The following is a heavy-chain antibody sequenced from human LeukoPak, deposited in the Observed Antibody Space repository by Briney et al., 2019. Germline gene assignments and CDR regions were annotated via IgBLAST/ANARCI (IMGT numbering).Heavy chain of an antibody. Sequence: GESLKISCKASGYSFTSYSIGWVRQMPGKGLEWMGVIHPGEYERRYSPSFEGQVTISADKSISTAYMQWSSLKASDTAMYYCARRTDSGWKWFDPWGQGTLVTVSS. CDR1: GYSFTSYS. D-gene: IGHD6-25*01. CDR2: IHPGEYER. V-gene: IGHV5-51*01. CDR3: ARRTDSGWKWFDP. J-gene: IGHJ5*02.